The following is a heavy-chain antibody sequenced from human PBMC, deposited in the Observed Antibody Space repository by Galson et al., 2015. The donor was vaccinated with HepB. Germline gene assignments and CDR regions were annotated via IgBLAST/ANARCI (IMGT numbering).Heavy chain of an antibody. CDR3: AAGIGARDYYHYGLDV. J-gene: IGHJ6*02. CDR1: GFTFSRSA. D-gene: IGHD6-6*01. Sequence: SVKVSCKASGFTFSRSAVQWVRQARGQRLEWIGWIVVGSGNTNYAQKFQERVTITRDMSTSTAYMELSSLRSEDTAVYYCAAGIGARDYYHYGLDVWGQGTTVTVSS. V-gene: IGHV1-58*01. CDR2: IVVGSGNT.